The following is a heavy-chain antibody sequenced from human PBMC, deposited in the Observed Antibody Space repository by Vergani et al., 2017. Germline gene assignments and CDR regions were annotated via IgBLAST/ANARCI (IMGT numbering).Heavy chain of an antibody. V-gene: IGHV1-46*03. CDR1: GYTFTSYY. J-gene: IGHJ5*02. CDR2: INPSGGST. Sequence: VQLVQSGTEVKKPGASVKVSCKASGYTFTSYYMHWVRQAPGQGLEWMGIINPSGGSTSYAQKFQGRVTMTRDTSTSTVYMELSSLRSEDTAVYYCARDLVPSSSWYDWFDPWGQGTLVTVTS. CDR3: ARDLVPSSSWYDWFDP. D-gene: IGHD6-13*01.